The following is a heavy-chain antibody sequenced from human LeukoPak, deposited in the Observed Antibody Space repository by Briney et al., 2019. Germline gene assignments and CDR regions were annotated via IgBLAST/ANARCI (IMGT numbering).Heavy chain of an antibody. V-gene: IGHV3-23*01. CDR3: VISSSSRMDY. D-gene: IGHD6-6*01. Sequence: GASLRLSCAASGFTFSSYALSWVRQAPGKGLEWVSGITDSGTGTYYADSVKGRFTISRDNAKNSLYLQMNSLRAEDTAVYYCVISSSSRMDYWGQGTLVTVSS. CDR1: GFTFSSYA. J-gene: IGHJ4*02. CDR2: ITDSGTGT.